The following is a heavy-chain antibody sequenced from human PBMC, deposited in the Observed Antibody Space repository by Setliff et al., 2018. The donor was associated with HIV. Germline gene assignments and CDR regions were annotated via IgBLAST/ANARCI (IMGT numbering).Heavy chain of an antibody. D-gene: IGHD4-17*01. CDR1: GGSISSSSYY. CDR2: IYYRGST. CDR3: ARHSPDYGGNSDYFDY. V-gene: IGHV4-39*01. Sequence: PSETLSLTCTVSGGSISSSSYYWGWIRQPPGKGLEWIGSIYYRGSTYYNPSLKSRVTISVDTSKNQFSLKLNSVTAADTAVYYCARHSPDYGGNSDYFDYWGQGTLVTVSS. J-gene: IGHJ4*02.